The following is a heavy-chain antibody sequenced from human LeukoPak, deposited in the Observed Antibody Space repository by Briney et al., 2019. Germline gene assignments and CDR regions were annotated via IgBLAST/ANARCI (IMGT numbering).Heavy chain of an antibody. CDR2: IYYSGST. V-gene: IGHV4-28*03. J-gene: IGHJ4*02. Sequence: SETLSLTCAVSGYSISSSNWWGWIRQPPGRGLEWIGYIYYSGSTYYNPSLKSRVTMSVDTSKNQFSLKLSSVTAADTAVYYCARGSEIAAAGSDPLYYFDYWGQGTLVTVSS. CDR1: GYSISSSNW. CDR3: ARGSEIAAAGSDPLYYFDY. D-gene: IGHD6-13*01.